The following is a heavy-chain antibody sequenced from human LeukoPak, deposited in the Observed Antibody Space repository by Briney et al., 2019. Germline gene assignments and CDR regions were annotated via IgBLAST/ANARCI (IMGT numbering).Heavy chain of an antibody. CDR1: GFTFSDYD. V-gene: IGHV3-13*01. CDR2: VGATGDT. CDR3: VREHSKVFDP. J-gene: IGHJ5*02. Sequence: PGGSLRLSCAASGFTFSDYDMRWVRQAPGKGLEWVSRVGATGDTDYPDSVKGRFTISRENAKNSLYLQMNSLRVEDTAVYYCVREHSKVFDPWGQGTLVTVSS.